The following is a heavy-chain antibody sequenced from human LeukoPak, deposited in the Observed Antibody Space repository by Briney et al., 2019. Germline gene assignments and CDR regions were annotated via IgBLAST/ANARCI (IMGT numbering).Heavy chain of an antibody. CDR3: VRRGVLWFGELSYYYFDL. Sequence: PSETLSLTCTVSGGSISSYYWSWIRQPPGKGLEWIGYIYYRGSTNYNPSLMSRASISVDTSKNQFSLKLDSLTAADTAVYYCVRRGVLWFGELSYYYFDLWGRGTLVAVSS. D-gene: IGHD3-10*01. V-gene: IGHV4-59*01. CDR1: GGSISSYY. J-gene: IGHJ2*01. CDR2: IYYRGST.